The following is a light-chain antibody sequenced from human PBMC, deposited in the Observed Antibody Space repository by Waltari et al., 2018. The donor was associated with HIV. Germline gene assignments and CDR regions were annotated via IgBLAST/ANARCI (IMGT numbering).Light chain of an antibody. CDR1: QRISNY. CDR3: QQSHSAPLT. Sequence: IQMTQSPSSLSASVGDRVTITCRATQRISNYLNWYQQRQGKTPKLLISVASSLQSGFPSRFSGSGSGTDFTLTISSLQPEDFATYYCQQSHSAPLTFGPGTRVDIK. J-gene: IGKJ3*01. V-gene: IGKV1-39*01. CDR2: VAS.